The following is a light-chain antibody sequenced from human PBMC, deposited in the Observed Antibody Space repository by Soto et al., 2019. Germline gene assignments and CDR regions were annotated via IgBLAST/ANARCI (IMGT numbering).Light chain of an antibody. V-gene: IGLV2-14*01. CDR2: EVS. CDR1: SSDVGNYKY. J-gene: IGLJ1*01. Sequence: QSALTQPASVSGSPGQSITISCTGTSSDVGNYKYVSWYQHHPGQAPKLMIYEVSSRPSGVSNRFSGSKSGNTASLTISGLKPEDEVDYYCSSYTPSPTVVFGTGTRSPS. CDR3: SSYTPSPTVV.